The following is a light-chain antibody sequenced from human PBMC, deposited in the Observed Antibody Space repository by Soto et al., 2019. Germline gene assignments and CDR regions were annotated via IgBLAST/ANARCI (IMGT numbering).Light chain of an antibody. CDR2: DAS. CDR3: QQSDSLPST. CDR1: QDISNY. J-gene: IGKJ5*01. V-gene: IGKV1-33*01. Sequence: DIQMTQSPSSLSASVGDRVTITCRASQDISNYLNWYQQRPGKAPKLLIYDASNLERGVPSRFSGTRSGTHFTLDITSLQPEDVATYYCQQSDSLPSTFGQGTRLEI.